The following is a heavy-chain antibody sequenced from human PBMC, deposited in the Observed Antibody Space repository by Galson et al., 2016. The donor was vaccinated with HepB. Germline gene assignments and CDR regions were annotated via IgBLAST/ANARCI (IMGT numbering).Heavy chain of an antibody. Sequence: SVKVSCKASGGTFSNYRIDWVRQAPGQGLEWMGGIIPVSRTPNYAQKFQVRVTITADESTSSSYMEVSSLKSEDTAVYYCARGGPSNQALLFPEPLRTWGQGPLVTVSS. CDR2: IIPVSRTP. V-gene: IGHV1-69*13. J-gene: IGHJ4*02. D-gene: IGHD2-21*02. CDR3: ARGGPSNQALLFPEPLRT. CDR1: GGTFSNYR.